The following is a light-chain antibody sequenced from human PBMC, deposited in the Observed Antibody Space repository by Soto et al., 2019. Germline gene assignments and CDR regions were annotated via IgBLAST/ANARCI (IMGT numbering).Light chain of an antibody. V-gene: IGKV1-5*03. Sequence: DIQMTQSPSTLSASVGDRVTITCRASQSISNWLAWYQQKPGKAPKLLIYKASTLESTVPSRFGGSGSGTDFTLTISRLQPDDFATYYCQQYNSYPMYTFGQGSKREIK. J-gene: IGKJ2*01. CDR3: QQYNSYPMYT. CDR1: QSISNW. CDR2: KAS.